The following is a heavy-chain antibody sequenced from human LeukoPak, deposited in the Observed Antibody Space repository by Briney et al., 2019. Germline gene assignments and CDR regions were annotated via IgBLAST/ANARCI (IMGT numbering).Heavy chain of an antibody. D-gene: IGHD6-13*01. CDR3: ARGGFSSSWYISRDY. CDR2: INYSGDAT. J-gene: IGHJ4*02. Sequence: GGSLRLSCAASGFTFSSNSMSWVRQAPGKGLEWVSAINYSGDATYYVDSVKGRFTISRDNSKNTLYLQMNSLRVEDTAVYYCARGGFSSSWYISRDYWGQGTLVTVSS. CDR1: GFTFSSNS. V-gene: IGHV3-23*01.